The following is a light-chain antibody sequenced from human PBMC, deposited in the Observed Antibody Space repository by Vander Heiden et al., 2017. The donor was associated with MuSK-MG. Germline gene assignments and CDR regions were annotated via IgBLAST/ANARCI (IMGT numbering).Light chain of an antibody. Sequence: DSQLPQSPFSLSASLGDSVTITCRHSHNNGNYLNWYQQQPGKAPNLLIYGASSLQSGVPSRFSGSGSGTDFTLTISRLQPEDFATYYCQQTDTSPHTFGGGTKVXIK. V-gene: IGKV1-39*01. CDR3: QQTDTSPHT. J-gene: IGKJ4*01. CDR1: HNNGNY. CDR2: GAS.